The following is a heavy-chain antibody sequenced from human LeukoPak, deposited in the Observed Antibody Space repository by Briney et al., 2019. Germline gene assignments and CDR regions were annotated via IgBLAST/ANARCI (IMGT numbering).Heavy chain of an antibody. V-gene: IGHV1-18*01. CDR3: ARVDAMVRGVINWFDP. D-gene: IGHD3-10*01. CDR1: GYTFTSYG. CDR2: ISTYNDNT. Sequence: ASVKVSCKASGYTFTSYGISWVRQAPGQGLEWMGWISTYNDNTNYPQKLQGRVTMTTDTSTRTAYMELTSLRPDDTAVYYCARVDAMVRGVINWFDPWGQGTLVTVSS. J-gene: IGHJ5*02.